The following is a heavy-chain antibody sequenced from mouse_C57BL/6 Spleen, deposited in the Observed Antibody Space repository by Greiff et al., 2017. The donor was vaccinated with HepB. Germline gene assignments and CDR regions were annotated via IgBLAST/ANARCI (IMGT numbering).Heavy chain of an antibody. D-gene: IGHD1-1*01. J-gene: IGHJ3*01. CDR3: AKLLRGFAY. V-gene: IGHV5-17*01. CDR2: ISSGSSTI. Sequence: VQLKESGGGLVKPGGSLKLSCAASGSTFSDYGMHWVRQAPEKGLEWVAYISSGSSTIYYADTVKGRFTISRDNAKNTLFLQMTSLRSEDTAMYYCAKLLRGFAYWGQGTLVTVSA. CDR1: GSTFSDYG.